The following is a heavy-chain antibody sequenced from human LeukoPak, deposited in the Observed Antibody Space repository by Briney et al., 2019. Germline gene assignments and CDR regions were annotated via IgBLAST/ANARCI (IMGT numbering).Heavy chain of an antibody. CDR1: GITLSNYG. CDR3: VVVVEPPGSDGFDV. D-gene: IGHD1-14*01. V-gene: IGHV3-23*01. Sequence: GGSLRLSCAVSGITLSNYGMSWVRQAPGKGLEWVEGISDSGGSTNYADSVKGRFTISRDNARNTVSLQMNSLTIEDTAVYYCVVVVEPPGSDGFDVWGQGTMIAVSS. CDR2: ISDSGGST. J-gene: IGHJ3*01.